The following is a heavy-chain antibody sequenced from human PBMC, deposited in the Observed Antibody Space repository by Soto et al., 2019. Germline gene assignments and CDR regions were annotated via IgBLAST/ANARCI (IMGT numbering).Heavy chain of an antibody. D-gene: IGHD1-26*01. V-gene: IGHV3-30-3*01. J-gene: IGHJ6*02. Sequence: QVQLVESGGGVVQPGRSLRLSCAASGFTLSRYSMHWVRQAPGKGLEWVAVTSHDGSNNYYADSVKGRFTISRDNSKNTLYLQMDGLRPEDTAVYFCVRDTNLVATTDYSSYGLDVWGQGTTVTVSS. CDR2: TSHDGSNN. CDR1: GFTLSRYS. CDR3: VRDTNLVATTDYSSYGLDV.